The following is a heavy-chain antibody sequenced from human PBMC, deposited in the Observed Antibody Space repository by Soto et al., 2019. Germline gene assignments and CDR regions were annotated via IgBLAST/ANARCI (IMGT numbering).Heavy chain of an antibody. J-gene: IGHJ4*02. Sequence: SETLSLTCAVSSGSVFSSNWWSWVRLPPGKGLEWIGETRNSGGANYNPSLKSRVTITVDRSRNHIFLELSSVTAADTAVYYCASHLVMAGTRGFDHWGLGTLVTVSS. CDR3: ASHLVMAGTRGFDH. V-gene: IGHV4-4*02. CDR2: TRNSGGA. D-gene: IGHD6-19*01. CDR1: SGSVFSSNW.